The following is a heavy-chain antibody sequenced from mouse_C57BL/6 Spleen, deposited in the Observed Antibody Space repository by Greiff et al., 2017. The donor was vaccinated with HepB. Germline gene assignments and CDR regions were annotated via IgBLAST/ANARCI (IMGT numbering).Heavy chain of an antibody. V-gene: IGHV14-2*01. J-gene: IGHJ2*01. CDR2: MDPEDGET. CDR3: ASYDYDTFDY. CDR1: ASTLKDSY. Sequence: VQLKQSGAELVKPGASVKLSCTASASTLKDSYCPGVKQGTERGLEGIGRMDPEDGETKYAPKFQGKATITADTSSNTAYLQLSSLTSEDTAVYYCASYDYDTFDYWGQGTTLTVSS. D-gene: IGHD2-4*01.